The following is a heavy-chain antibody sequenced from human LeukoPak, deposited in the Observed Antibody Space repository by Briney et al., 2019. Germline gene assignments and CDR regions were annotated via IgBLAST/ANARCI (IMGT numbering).Heavy chain of an antibody. CDR2: IDASGST. CDR3: ARESGYYPNWFDP. V-gene: IGHV4-4*07. J-gene: IGHJ5*02. D-gene: IGHD3-22*01. Sequence: SETLSLTCTVSGASVSSYYWIWIRQPAGRGLEWIGRIDASGSTNYNPSLKSRVTISVDTSKNQFSLKLSSVTAADTAVYYCARESGYYPNWFDPWGQGTLVTVSS. CDR1: GASVSSYY.